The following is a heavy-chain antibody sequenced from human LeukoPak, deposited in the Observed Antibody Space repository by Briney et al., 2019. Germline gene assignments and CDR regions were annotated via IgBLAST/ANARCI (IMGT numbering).Heavy chain of an antibody. CDR3: ARGFSARFSLDP. J-gene: IGHJ5*02. CDR2: IYTSGST. V-gene: IGHV4-4*07. D-gene: IGHD3-3*01. CDR1: GGSISNYY. Sequence: SETLSLTCSVSGGSISNYYYSWIRQAAGKGLEWIGRIYTSGSTKYNPSLKSRVIISVDRSKRQVSLKLSSVTAADTAVYYCARGFSARFSLDPWGQGTLVTVSS.